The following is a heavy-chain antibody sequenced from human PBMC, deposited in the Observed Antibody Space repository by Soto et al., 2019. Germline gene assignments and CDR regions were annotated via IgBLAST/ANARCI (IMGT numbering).Heavy chain of an antibody. CDR2: IYYSGST. CDR3: AREDIVVVPAAMLYWFDP. J-gene: IGHJ5*02. V-gene: IGHV4-39*02. Sequence: SETLSLTCTVSGGSISSSRYYWGWIRQPPGKGLEWIGSIYYSGSTYYNPSLKSRITINPDTSKNQFSLQLNSVTPEDTAVYYCAREDIVVVPAAMLYWFDPWGQGTLVTVSS. CDR1: GGSISSSRYY. D-gene: IGHD2-2*01.